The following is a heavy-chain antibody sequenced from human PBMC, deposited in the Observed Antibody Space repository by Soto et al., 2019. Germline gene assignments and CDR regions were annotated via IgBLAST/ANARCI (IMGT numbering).Heavy chain of an antibody. J-gene: IGHJ4*02. D-gene: IGHD3-22*01. CDR1: GGSISSYY. V-gene: IGHV4-59*12. CDR3: ARLLYDSRGYYYFDY. Sequence: SETLSLTCTVSGGSISSYYWSWIRQSPGKGLEWIGYIDYSGSANYNPSLKSRVTMSADTSKNQFSLRLSSVTAADTAVYYCARLLYDSRGYYYFDYWGRGTLVTVSS. CDR2: IDYSGSA.